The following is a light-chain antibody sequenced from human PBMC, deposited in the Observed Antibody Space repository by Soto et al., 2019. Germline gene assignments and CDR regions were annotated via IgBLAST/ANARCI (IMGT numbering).Light chain of an antibody. J-gene: IGLJ2*01. CDR3: SSFTATGTLL. Sequence: QSVLTQPASVSGSPGQSITISCTGTSSDVGNYVYVSWYQQHPGKAPKLILYEVNSRPSGISNRFSGSKSGNTASLTISGLQAEDEADYFCSSFTATGTLLFGGGTKLTVL. CDR1: SSDVGNYVY. V-gene: IGLV2-14*01. CDR2: EVN.